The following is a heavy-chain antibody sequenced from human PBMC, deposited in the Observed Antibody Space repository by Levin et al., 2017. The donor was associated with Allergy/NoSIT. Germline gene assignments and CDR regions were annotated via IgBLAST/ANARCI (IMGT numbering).Heavy chain of an antibody. CDR3: ARHGYCSSTSCLYYYYYGMDV. CDR2: IIPIFGTA. V-gene: IGHV1-69*01. J-gene: IGHJ6*02. Sequence: KISCKASGGTFSSYAISWVRQAPGQGLEWMGGIIPIFGTANYAQKFQGIVTITADESTSTAYMELSSLRSEDTAVYYCARHGYCSSTSCLYYYYYGMDVWGQGTTVTVSS. D-gene: IGHD2-2*03. CDR1: GGTFSSYA.